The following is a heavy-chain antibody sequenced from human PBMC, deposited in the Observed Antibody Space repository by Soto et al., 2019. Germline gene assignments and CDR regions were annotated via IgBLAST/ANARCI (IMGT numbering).Heavy chain of an antibody. J-gene: IGHJ6*02. D-gene: IGHD6-19*01. CDR3: ARDVAVAGGGYYYYGMDV. CDR1: GGTFSGYA. Sequence: SVKVPCNASGGTFSGYAISWVRQAPGQGLEWMGGIIPIFGTANYAQKLQGRVTLTADESTSTAYMELSSLRSEDTAVYYCARDVAVAGGGYYYYGMDVWGQGTTVTVSS. CDR2: IIPIFGTA. V-gene: IGHV1-69*13.